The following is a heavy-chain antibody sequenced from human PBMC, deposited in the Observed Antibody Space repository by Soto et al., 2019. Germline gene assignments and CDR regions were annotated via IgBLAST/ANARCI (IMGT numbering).Heavy chain of an antibody. Sequence: PRLSCAASGFTFSSYAMSWVRQAPGKGLEWVSAISGSGGSTYYADSVKGRFTISRDNSKNTLFLQMNSLRVEDTAVYYCAKNGLSDSPSAIDSWGQGTLVTVSA. CDR2: ISGSGGST. J-gene: IGHJ4*02. V-gene: IGHV3-23*01. CDR1: GFTFSSYA. D-gene: IGHD2-8*01. CDR3: AKNGLSDSPSAIDS.